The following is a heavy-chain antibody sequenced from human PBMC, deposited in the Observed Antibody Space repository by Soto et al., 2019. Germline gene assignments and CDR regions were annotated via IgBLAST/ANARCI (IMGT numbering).Heavy chain of an antibody. V-gene: IGHV1-24*01. D-gene: IGHD6-25*01. CDR3: VREMWTRSGPQNFFDY. CDR2: FDPEDGET. J-gene: IGHJ4*02. Sequence: ASVKVSCKVSGYTLTELSMHWVRQAPGKGLEWMGGFDPEDGETIYAQKFQGRVTMTTDTSTSTAYMELRSLSSDDTAIYYCVREMWTRSGPQNFFDYWGLGALVTVS. CDR1: GYTLTELS.